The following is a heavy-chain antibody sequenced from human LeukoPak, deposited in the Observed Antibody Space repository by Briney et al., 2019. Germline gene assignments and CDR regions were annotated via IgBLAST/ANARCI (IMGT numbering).Heavy chain of an antibody. V-gene: IGHV4-4*07. D-gene: IGHD4-23*01. CDR3: ARDPNSAL. Sequence: SETLSLTCIVSGGSINNYYWSWIREPTGKGLEWIGRIYTGGTTNYNPSLKSRVTISVDTSKNQFSLRLSSVTAADTAVYYCARDPNSALWGQGTLVTVSS. CDR1: GGSINNYY. CDR2: IYTGGTT. J-gene: IGHJ4*02.